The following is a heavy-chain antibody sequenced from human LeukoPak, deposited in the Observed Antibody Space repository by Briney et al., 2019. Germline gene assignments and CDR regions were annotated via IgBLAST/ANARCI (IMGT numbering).Heavy chain of an antibody. CDR3: ARANGDYSWSGGMDV. D-gene: IGHD4-17*01. Sequence: SETLSLTCAVYGGSFSGYYWSWIRQPPGKGLEWIGEINHSGSTNYNPSLKSRVTISVDTSKNQFSLKLSSVTAADTAVYYCARANGDYSWSGGMDVWGQGTTVTVS. J-gene: IGHJ6*02. CDR1: GGSFSGYY. V-gene: IGHV4-34*01. CDR2: INHSGST.